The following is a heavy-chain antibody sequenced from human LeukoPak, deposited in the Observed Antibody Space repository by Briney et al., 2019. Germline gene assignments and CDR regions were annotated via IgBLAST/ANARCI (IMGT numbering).Heavy chain of an antibody. J-gene: IGHJ6*02. CDR2: IYYRGST. V-gene: IGHV4-59*01. CDR3: ARGYDFWSGYYGRMDV. CDR1: GGSISSYY. Sequence: SETLSLTCTVSGGSISSYYWSWIRQPPGKGLEWIGYIYYRGSTNYNPSLKSRVTISVDTSKNQFSLKLSSVTAADTAVYYCARGYDFWSGYYGRMDVWGQGTTVTVSS. D-gene: IGHD3-3*01.